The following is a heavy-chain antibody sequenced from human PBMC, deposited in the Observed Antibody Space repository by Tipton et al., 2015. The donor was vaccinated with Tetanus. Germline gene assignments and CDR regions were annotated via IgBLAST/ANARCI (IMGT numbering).Heavy chain of an antibody. D-gene: IGHD3-10*01. CDR1: GGSISSDGAY. J-gene: IGHJ6*02. V-gene: IGHV4-31*03. Sequence: TLSLTCTVSGGSISSDGAYCSWIRQHPGERLEWIGYISNSGSTYYNPSLKSRVTISVDTSQKQISLKVNSVTAADTAVYYCARDRGVRGGYYYSLGMDVWGQGTTVTVSS. CDR2: ISNSGST. CDR3: ARDRGVRGGYYYSLGMDV.